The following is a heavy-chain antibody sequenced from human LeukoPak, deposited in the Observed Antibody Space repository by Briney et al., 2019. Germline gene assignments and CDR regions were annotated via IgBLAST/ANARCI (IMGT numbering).Heavy chain of an antibody. D-gene: IGHD3-22*01. CDR3: ARGRLYYYDSSGYYSHYYYYYMDV. Sequence: SETLSLTCAVYGGSFSGYYWSWIRQPPGKGLEWIGEVNHSGSTNYNPSLKSRVTISVDTSKNQFSLKLSSVTAADTAVYYCARGRLYYYDSSGYYSHYYYYYMDVWGKGTTVTVSS. V-gene: IGHV4-34*01. CDR2: VNHSGST. CDR1: GGSFSGYY. J-gene: IGHJ6*03.